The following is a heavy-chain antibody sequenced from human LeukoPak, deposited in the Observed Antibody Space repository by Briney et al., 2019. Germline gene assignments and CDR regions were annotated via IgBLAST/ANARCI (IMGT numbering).Heavy chain of an antibody. J-gene: IGHJ4*02. CDR2: IYNSGST. CDR3: ARGYGTLFDY. CDR1: GGSISSGGYY. V-gene: IGHV4-31*03. Sequence: TLSLTCTVSGGSISSGGYYWSWIRQHPGKGLEWIGYIYNSGSTYYNPSLKSRVTISVDTSKNQFSLKLSSVTAADTAVYYCARGYGTLFDYWGQGTPVTVSS. D-gene: IGHD1-14*01.